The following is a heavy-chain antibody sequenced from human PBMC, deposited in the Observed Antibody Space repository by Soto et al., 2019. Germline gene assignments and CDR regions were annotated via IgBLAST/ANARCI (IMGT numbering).Heavy chain of an antibody. Sequence: QITLNESGPTPVKPRQTLTLTCTFYGFSLTTSGVGVGWIRQSPGKAPEWLAIVYWDDDKRYSPSLKSRLTITKDTSKNQVVLTMADLDPADTATYYCAHRVLRTVFGVVTTTAIYFDFWGQGTPVAVYS. CDR1: GFSLTTSGVG. D-gene: IGHD3-3*01. CDR3: AHRVLRTVFGVVTTTAIYFDF. J-gene: IGHJ4*02. V-gene: IGHV2-5*02. CDR2: VYWDDDK.